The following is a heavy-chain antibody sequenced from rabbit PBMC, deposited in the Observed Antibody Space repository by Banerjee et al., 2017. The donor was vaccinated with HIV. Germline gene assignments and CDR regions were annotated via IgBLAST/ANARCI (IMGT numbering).Heavy chain of an antibody. Sequence: QEQLVESGGGLVKPEGSLTLTCKASGFSFSDRDVMCWVRQAPGKGLEWIACINTATGKAVYASWAKGRFTISKTSSTTVTLQMTSLTAADTATYFCARDLTGYGGYGDGNLWGQGTLVTVS. CDR2: INTATGKA. CDR1: GFSFSDRDV. CDR3: ARDLTGYGGYGDGNL. J-gene: IGHJ4*01. D-gene: IGHD6-1*01. V-gene: IGHV1S45*01.